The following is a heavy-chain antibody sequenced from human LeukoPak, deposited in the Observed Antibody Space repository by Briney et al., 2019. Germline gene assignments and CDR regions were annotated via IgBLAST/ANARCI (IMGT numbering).Heavy chain of an antibody. CDR2: TYYRSKWYN. J-gene: IGHJ6*02. V-gene: IGHV6-1*01. D-gene: IGHD3-22*01. CDR1: GDSVSSNSAA. CDR3: AREENYYDSSGYYSPYYYYGMDV. Sequence: SQTLSLTFAISGDSVSSNSAAWNWIRQSPSRGLEWLGRTYYRSKWYNDYAVSVKSRITINPDTSKNQFSLQLNSVTPEDTAVYYCAREENYYDSSGYYSPYYYYGMDVWGQGTTVTVSS.